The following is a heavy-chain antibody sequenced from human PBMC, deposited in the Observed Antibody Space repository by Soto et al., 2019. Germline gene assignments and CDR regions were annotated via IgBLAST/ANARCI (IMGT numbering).Heavy chain of an antibody. V-gene: IGHV4-34*01. J-gene: IGHJ3*02. D-gene: IGHD6-13*01. CDR1: GGSFSGYY. CDR3: AREKAAGTVEAFDI. CDR2: INHSGST. Sequence: SETLSLTCAVYGGSFSGYYWSWIRQPPGKGLEWIGEINHSGSTNYNPSLRSRVTISVDTSKNQFSLKLSSVTAADTAVYYCAREKAAGTVEAFDIWGQGTMVTVSS.